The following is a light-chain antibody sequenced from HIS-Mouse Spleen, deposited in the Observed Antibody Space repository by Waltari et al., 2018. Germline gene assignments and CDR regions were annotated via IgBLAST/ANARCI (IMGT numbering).Light chain of an antibody. CDR2: EDS. CDR1: ALPKKY. J-gene: IGLJ2*01. Sequence: SYELTQPPSVSVSPGQTARINCSGDALPKKYAYWYQQKSGQAPVLVIYEDSKRPSGIRGRFSGSSSGTMATLTISGAQVEDEADYYCYSTDSSGNHRVFGGGTKLTVL. CDR3: YSTDSSGNHRV. V-gene: IGLV3-10*01.